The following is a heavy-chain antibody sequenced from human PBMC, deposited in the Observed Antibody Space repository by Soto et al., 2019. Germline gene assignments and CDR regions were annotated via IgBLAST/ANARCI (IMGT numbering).Heavy chain of an antibody. J-gene: IGHJ6*02. D-gene: IGHD2-15*01. V-gene: IGHV4-59*08. CDR1: GGSISSYY. CDR3: ARHFCSGGSCRDYYGMDV. CDR2: IYYSGST. Sequence: QVQLQESGPGLVKPSETLSLTCTVSGGSISSYYWSWIRQPPGRGLEWIGYIYYSGSTNYNPSLKSRVTISVDTSKNQFSLKLSPVTAADTAVYYCARHFCSGGSCRDYYGMDVGGQGTTVTVSS.